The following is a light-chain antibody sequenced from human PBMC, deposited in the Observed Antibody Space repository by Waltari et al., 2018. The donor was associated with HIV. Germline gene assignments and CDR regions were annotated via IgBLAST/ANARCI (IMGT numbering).Light chain of an antibody. CDR2: KDT. J-gene: IGLJ3*02. Sequence: SYELTQPPSVSVSPGQTSRITCPGHLFSPQYAYCYHQKPGQAPELVIYKDTKRPSGIPERVSGTSSGTTVTLTISGVQEEDEGDYYCQSADTRNTYPPRVFGGGTRLTVL. CDR3: QSADTRNTYPPRV. CDR1: LFSPQY. V-gene: IGLV3-25*03.